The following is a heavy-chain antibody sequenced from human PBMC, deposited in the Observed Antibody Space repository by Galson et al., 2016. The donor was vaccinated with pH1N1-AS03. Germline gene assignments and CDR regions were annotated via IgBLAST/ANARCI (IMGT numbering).Heavy chain of an antibody. D-gene: IGHD1/OR15-1a*01. Sequence: PALVKPTQTLTLTCTFSGFSITTSGVRMTWIRQPPGKALEWLGRIDSNDEKFYSTSLETRLTISRDIFKNQVVLTMTNMDPVDTGTYYCTRIPLWNTGLDVWGQGTTVTVSS. J-gene: IGHJ6*02. V-gene: IGHV2-70*04. CDR2: IDSNDEK. CDR1: GFSITTSGVR. CDR3: TRIPLWNTGLDV.